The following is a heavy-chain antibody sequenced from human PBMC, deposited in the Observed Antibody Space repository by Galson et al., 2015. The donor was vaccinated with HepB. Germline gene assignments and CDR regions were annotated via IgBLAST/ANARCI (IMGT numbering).Heavy chain of an antibody. CDR1: GFTFSSYA. V-gene: IGHV3-23*01. Sequence: SLRLSCAASGFTFSSYAMSWVRQAPGKGLEWVSAISGSGGSTYYADSVKGRFTISRDNSKNTLYLQMNSLRAEDTAVYYCANDILTGALVARGGEGPPMVKYYYYGMDVWGQGTTV. J-gene: IGHJ6*02. CDR2: ISGSGGST. D-gene: IGHD3-9*01. CDR3: ANDILTGALVARGGEGPPMVKYYYYGMDV.